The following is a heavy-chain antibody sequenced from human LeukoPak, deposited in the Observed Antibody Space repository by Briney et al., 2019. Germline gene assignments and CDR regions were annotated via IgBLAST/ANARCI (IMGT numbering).Heavy chain of an antibody. V-gene: IGHV4-30-2*01. J-gene: IGHJ6*02. CDR3: ARGRILHSSGWLRSNYYYYYGMDV. Sequence: KPSETLSLTCAVSGGSISSGVYSWSWIRQPPGKGLEWIGYIYQNGNTYYNPSLKSRVTISVDRAKNQFSLKLSSVTAADTAVYYCARGRILHSSGWLRSNYYYYYGMDVWGQGTTVTVSS. CDR2: IYQNGNT. CDR1: GGSISSGVYS. D-gene: IGHD6-19*01.